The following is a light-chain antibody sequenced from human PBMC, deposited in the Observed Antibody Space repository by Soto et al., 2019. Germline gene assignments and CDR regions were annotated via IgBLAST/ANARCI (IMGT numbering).Light chain of an antibody. CDR1: SSDVGSYNV. CDR3: CSYAGGLTWV. V-gene: IGLV2-23*02. CDR2: EVT. Sequence: QSVLTQPASVSGSPGQSITISCTGTSSDVGSYNVVSWYQQYPGKAPKLMIYEVTKRPSGVSNRFSGSKSANTASLTISGLLAEDEADYYCCSYAGGLTWVFGGGTKLTVL. J-gene: IGLJ3*02.